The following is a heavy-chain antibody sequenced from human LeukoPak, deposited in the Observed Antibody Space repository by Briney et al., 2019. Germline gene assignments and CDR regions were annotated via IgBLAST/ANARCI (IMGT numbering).Heavy chain of an antibody. V-gene: IGHV4-61*01. Sequence: PSETLSLTCTVSGGSISGSSYYWSWIRQPPGKGLEWIGYIYYSGSTNYNPSLKSRVTISVDTSKNQFSLKLSSVTAADTAVYYCAIATGGYSSSWDAFDIWGQGTMVTVSS. D-gene: IGHD6-13*01. CDR1: GGSISGSSYY. CDR2: IYYSGST. CDR3: AIATGGYSSSWDAFDI. J-gene: IGHJ3*02.